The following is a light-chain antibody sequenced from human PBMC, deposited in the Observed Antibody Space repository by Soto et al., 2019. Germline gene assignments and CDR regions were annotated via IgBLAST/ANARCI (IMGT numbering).Light chain of an antibody. J-gene: IGKJ1*01. V-gene: IGKV1-39*01. CDR2: AES. CDR3: QQSYSTPRT. CDR1: QSISSY. Sequence: GDRVTLTCRASQSISSYLSWYQQKPGKAPKLLIYAESSLQSGVPSRFSGSGSGTDFTLTISSLQPEDFATYYCQQSYSTPRTCGQGTKVDI.